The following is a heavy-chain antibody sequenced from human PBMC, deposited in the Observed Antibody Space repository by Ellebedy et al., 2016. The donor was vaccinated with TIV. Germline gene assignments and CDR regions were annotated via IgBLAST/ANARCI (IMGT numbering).Heavy chain of an antibody. D-gene: IGHD3-10*01. V-gene: IGHV3-30*18. CDR1: GFTFSNYG. J-gene: IGHJ4*02. CDR3: AKEIHPNYYGSGSSCFDY. Sequence: GESLKISCAASGFTFSNYGMHWVRQAPGKGLEWVAVISYDGSNQYYADAVKGRFTISRDNSKNTLYLQMNSLRAEDTAVYYCAKEIHPNYYGSGSSCFDYWGQGTLVTVSS. CDR2: ISYDGSNQ.